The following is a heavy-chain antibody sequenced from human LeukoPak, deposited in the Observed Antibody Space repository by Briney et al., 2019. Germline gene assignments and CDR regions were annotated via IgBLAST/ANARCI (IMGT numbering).Heavy chain of an antibody. J-gene: IGHJ4*02. CDR2: IYYSGST. D-gene: IGHD3-10*01. V-gene: IGHV4-59*01. CDR3: ARAVGGDGSGSL. CDR1: GGSISSYY. Sequence: PSETLSLTCTVSGGSISSYYWSWIRQPPGKGLEWIGYIYYSGSTNYNPSLKSRVTISVDTSKNQFSLKLRSVTAADTAVYYCARAVGGDGSGSLWGPGTLVTVSS.